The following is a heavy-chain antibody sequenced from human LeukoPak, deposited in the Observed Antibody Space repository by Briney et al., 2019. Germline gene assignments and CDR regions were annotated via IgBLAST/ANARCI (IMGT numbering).Heavy chain of an antibody. V-gene: IGHV4-39*01. Sequence: SETLSPTCTVSGGSISSYYWSWIRQPPGKGLEWIGSIYYSGSTYYNPSLKSRVTISVDTSKNQFSLKLSSVTAADTAVYYCARHERYYASGSEVDYWGQGTLVTVSS. CDR1: GGSISSYY. D-gene: IGHD3-10*01. J-gene: IGHJ4*02. CDR3: ARHERYYASGSEVDY. CDR2: IYYSGST.